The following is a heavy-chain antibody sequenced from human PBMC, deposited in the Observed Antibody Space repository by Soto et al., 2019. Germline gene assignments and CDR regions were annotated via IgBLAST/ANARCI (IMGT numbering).Heavy chain of an antibody. D-gene: IGHD5-18*01. V-gene: IGHV4-30-4*01. CDR3: ARNGPIQLWFFDY. J-gene: IGHJ4*02. CDR1: GGSISSGDYY. CDR2: IYYSGST. Sequence: PSETLSLTCTVSGGSISSGDYYWSWIRQPPGKGLEWIGYIYYSGSTYYNPSLKSRVTISVDTSKNQFSLKLSSVTAADTAVYYCARNGPIQLWFFDYWGQGTLVTVSS.